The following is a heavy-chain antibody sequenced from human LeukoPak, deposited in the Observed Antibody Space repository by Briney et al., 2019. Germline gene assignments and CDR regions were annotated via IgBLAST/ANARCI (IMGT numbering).Heavy chain of an antibody. D-gene: IGHD6-19*01. CDR3: ARGSGYSSGWFFGD. CDR2: IYYSGST. V-gene: IGHV4-59*01. J-gene: IGHJ4*02. CDR1: GGSISSYY. Sequence: SETLSLTCTVSGGSISSYYWSWIRQPPGKGLEWIGYIYYSGSTNYNPSLKSRVTISVDTSKNQFSLKLSSVTAGDTAVYYCARGSGYSSGWFFGDWGQGTLVTVSS.